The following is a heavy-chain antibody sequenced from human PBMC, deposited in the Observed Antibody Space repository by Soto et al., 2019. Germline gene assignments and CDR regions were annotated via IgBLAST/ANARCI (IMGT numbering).Heavy chain of an antibody. CDR2: ISDSGSLT. V-gene: IGHV3-11*01. J-gene: IGHJ4*02. CDR3: ARALVLGVAALSK. Sequence: QVQLVESGGGLVKPEGSLRLSCAASGFTFSAYYMSWIRQAPGKGLEWVAYISDSGSLTHYADSVKGRFTISRANAKASLYLEMDSLRAEDTAIYCCARALVLGVAALSKWGQGDLVTV. D-gene: IGHD3-10*01. CDR1: GFTFSAYY.